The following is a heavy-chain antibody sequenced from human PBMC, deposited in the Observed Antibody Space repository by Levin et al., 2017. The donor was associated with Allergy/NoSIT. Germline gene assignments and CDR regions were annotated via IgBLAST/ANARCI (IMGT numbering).Heavy chain of an antibody. D-gene: IGHD3-16*01. V-gene: IGHV3-30*03. Sequence: PGGSLRLSCATSEFTFSFYAMHWVRQAPGKGLEWVAFTSNDQSRTYYVDSVRGRFTISRDNSKNTLYLQMDSLRPDDTAVYYCARDAKDTWAYDYWGQGTLVTVSS. CDR1: EFTFSFYA. CDR2: TSNDQSRT. CDR3: ARDAKDTWAYDY. J-gene: IGHJ4*02.